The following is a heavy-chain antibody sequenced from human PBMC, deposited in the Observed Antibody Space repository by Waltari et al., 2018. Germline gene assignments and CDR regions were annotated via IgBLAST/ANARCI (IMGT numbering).Heavy chain of an antibody. V-gene: IGHV1-69*06. D-gene: IGHD2-15*01. J-gene: IGHJ6*03. Sequence: QVQLVQSGAEVKNPGSSVTVSCKASGGTFSRYATSWARQAPGQGLEWRGGIIPTFGTANYAQKFQGRVTITADKSTSTAYMELSSLRSEDTAVYYCARDGLNCSGGSCYRTYYYYMDVWGKGTTVTVSS. CDR2: IIPTFGTA. CDR3: ARDGLNCSGGSCYRTYYYYMDV. CDR1: GGTFSRYA.